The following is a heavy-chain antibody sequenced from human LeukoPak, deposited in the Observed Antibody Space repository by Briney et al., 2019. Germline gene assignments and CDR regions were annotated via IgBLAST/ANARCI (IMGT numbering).Heavy chain of an antibody. D-gene: IGHD2-2*01. CDR1: GFTFSSYS. Sequence: GGSLRLSCAASGFTFSSYSMNWVGQAPGKGLEGVSSISSSSSYIYYADSVKGRFTISRDNAKNSLYLQMNSLRAEDTAVYYCARDLVEYQLLAFDYWGQGTLVTVSS. J-gene: IGHJ4*02. V-gene: IGHV3-21*01. CDR2: ISSSSSYI. CDR3: ARDLVEYQLLAFDY.